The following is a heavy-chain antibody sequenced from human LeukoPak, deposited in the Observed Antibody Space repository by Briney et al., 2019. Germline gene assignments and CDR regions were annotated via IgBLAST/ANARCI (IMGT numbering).Heavy chain of an antibody. CDR1: GFTFSSYS. Sequence: GGSLRLSCAASGFTFSSYSMNWVRQAPGKGLEWVSSISSSSSYIYYADSVKGRFTISRDNAKNSLYLQMNSLRAEDTAVYCCARQGPQWLVRPFDYWGQGTLVTVSS. CDR2: ISSSSSYI. V-gene: IGHV3-21*01. D-gene: IGHD6-19*01. CDR3: ARQGPQWLVRPFDY. J-gene: IGHJ4*02.